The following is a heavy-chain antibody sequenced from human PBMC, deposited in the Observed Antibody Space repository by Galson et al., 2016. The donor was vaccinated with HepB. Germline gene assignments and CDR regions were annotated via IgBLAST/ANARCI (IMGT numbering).Heavy chain of an antibody. CDR2: IWFDGSKK. CDR3: AKKLATSTSYLDY. CDR1: GFTFSDFG. J-gene: IGHJ4*02. V-gene: IGHV3-33*06. Sequence: SLRLSCAASGFTFSDFGMHWVRQAPGKGLKWVAVIWFDGSKKYYADSVKGRFTISRDNSKNMLFLQMKNLRADDTAVYYCAKKLATSTSYLDYWGQGSLVTVSS.